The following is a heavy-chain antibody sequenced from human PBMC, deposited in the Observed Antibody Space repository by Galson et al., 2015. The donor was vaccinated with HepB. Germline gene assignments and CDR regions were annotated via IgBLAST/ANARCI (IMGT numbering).Heavy chain of an antibody. CDR2: INHSGST. D-gene: IGHD3-3*01. CDR3: ARGSVRYPIFGVVIGSNKFDY. Sequence: SETLSLTCAVYGGSFSGYYWSWIRQPPGKGLEWIGEINHSGSTNYNPSLKSRVTISVDTSKNQFSLKLSSVTAADTAVYYCARGSVRYPIFGVVIGSNKFDYWGQGTLVTVSS. V-gene: IGHV4-34*01. J-gene: IGHJ4*02. CDR1: GGSFSGYY.